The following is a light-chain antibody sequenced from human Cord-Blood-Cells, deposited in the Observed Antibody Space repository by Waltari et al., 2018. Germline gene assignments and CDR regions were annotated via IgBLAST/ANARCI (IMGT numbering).Light chain of an antibody. V-gene: IGKV1-5*03. CDR2: KAS. CDR1: QSIRSR. CDR3: QQYNSYSKT. Sequence: DIQMTQSASTLSASVGDRVTITCRASQSIRSRWAWYQQKPGKAPTLLIYKASSLESGVPSRVSGSGSGTEFTLTISSLQPDDFATYYCQQYNSYSKTFGQGTKLEIK. J-gene: IGKJ2*01.